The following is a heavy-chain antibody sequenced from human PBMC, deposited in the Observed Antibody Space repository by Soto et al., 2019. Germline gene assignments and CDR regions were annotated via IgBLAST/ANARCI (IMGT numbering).Heavy chain of an antibody. CDR1: GGSFSGYY. V-gene: IGHV4-34*01. D-gene: IGHD3-10*01. CDR3: ASRPYGSGSYYYYYYGMDV. Sequence: SETLSLTCAVYGGSFSGYYWSWIRQPPGKGLEWIGEINHSGSTNYNPSLKSRVTISVDTSKNQFSLKLSSVTAADTAVYYCASRPYGSGSYYYYYYGMDVWGQGTTVTVSS. J-gene: IGHJ6*02. CDR2: INHSGST.